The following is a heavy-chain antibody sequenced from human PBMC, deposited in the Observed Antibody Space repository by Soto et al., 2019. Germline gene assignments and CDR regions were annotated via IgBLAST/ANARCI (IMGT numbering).Heavy chain of an antibody. V-gene: IGHV4-4*02. CDR1: GGSISISNW. J-gene: IGHJ6*02. CDR2: IYHSGST. CDR3: ARDTSSSGSYYDYYHYYGMDV. D-gene: IGHD1-26*01. Sequence: SETLSLTCAVSGGSISISNWWSCVRQPPGKGLEWIGEIYHSGSTNYNPSLKSRVTISVDKSKNQFSLKLSSVTAADTAVYYCARDTSSSGSYYDYYHYYGMDVWGQGTTVTVS.